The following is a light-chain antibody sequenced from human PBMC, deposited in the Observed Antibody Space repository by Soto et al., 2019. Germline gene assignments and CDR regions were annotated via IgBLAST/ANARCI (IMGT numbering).Light chain of an antibody. CDR1: QSVSNNY. CDR3: QQSASSVT. Sequence: EIVKRGRPATLNVSPGERATLSCRASQSVSNNYLAWYQQKPGQAPRLLIYGASNRATGIPDRFSGSGFGTHFTLTISSLEPEDFAMYYCQQSASSVTFGQGTRLEIK. V-gene: IGKV3-20*01. J-gene: IGKJ5*01. CDR2: GAS.